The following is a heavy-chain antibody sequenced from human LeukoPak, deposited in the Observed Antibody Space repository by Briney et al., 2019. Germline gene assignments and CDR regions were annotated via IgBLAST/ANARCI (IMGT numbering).Heavy chain of an antibody. Sequence: SETLSLTCSVYGGSFSGYYWSWIRQPPGKGLEWIGEINHSGSTNYNPSLKSRVTISVDTSKKQFSLKLSSVTAADTAVYYCARGVDYYGVWGQGTLVTVSS. J-gene: IGHJ4*02. V-gene: IGHV4-34*01. CDR1: GGSFSGYY. CDR3: ARGVDYYGV. D-gene: IGHD3-10*01. CDR2: INHSGST.